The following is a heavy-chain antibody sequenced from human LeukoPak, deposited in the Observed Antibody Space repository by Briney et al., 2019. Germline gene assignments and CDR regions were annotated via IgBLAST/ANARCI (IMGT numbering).Heavy chain of an antibody. V-gene: IGHV3-23*01. CDR2: ISGSGGST. CDR3: ARDRIAAAGTGEVDY. Sequence: PGGSLRLSCAASGFTFSSYAMSWVRQAPGKGLEWVSAISGSGGSTYHADSVKGRFTISRDNAKNSLYLQMNSLRAEDTAVYYCARDRIAAAGTGEVDYWGQGTLVTVSS. J-gene: IGHJ4*02. D-gene: IGHD6-13*01. CDR1: GFTFSSYA.